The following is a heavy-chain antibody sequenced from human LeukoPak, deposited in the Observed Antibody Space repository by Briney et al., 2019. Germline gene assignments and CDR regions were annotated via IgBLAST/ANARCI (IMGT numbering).Heavy chain of an antibody. V-gene: IGHV3-49*03. CDR2: IRSKAYGGTT. Sequence: GGSLRLSCTASGFTFGDYAMSWFRQAPGKGLEWVGFIRSKAYGGTTEYAASVKGRFTISRDDSKSIAYLQMNSLKTEDTAVYYCTRAFHYDILTGYYPLVDYWGQGTLVTVSS. D-gene: IGHD3-9*01. J-gene: IGHJ4*02. CDR3: TRAFHYDILTGYYPLVDY. CDR1: GFTFGDYA.